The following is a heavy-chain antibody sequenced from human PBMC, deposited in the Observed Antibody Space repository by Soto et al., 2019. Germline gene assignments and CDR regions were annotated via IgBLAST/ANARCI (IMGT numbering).Heavy chain of an antibody. J-gene: IGHJ6*02. Sequence: QVQLVQSGAEVKKPGSSVKVSCKACGGTFSSYTISWVRQAPGQGLEWMGRIIPILGIANYAQKFQGRVTITADKSTSTAYMELSSLRFEDTAVYYCARDGELRYHYGMDVWGQGTTVTVSS. V-gene: IGHV1-69*08. CDR3: ARDGELRYHYGMDV. CDR1: GGTFSSYT. CDR2: IIPILGIA. D-gene: IGHD1-26*01.